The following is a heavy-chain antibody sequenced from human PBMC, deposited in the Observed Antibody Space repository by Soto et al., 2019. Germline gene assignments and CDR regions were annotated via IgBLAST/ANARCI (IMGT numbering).Heavy chain of an antibody. Sequence: SETLSLTCTVSGGSISSYYWSWIRQPPGKGLEWIGYIYYSGSTNYNPSLKSRVTISVDTSKNQFSLKLSSVTAADTAAYYCAREGDYFDYWGRGTLVTVSS. CDR3: AREGDYFDY. CDR1: GGSISSYY. V-gene: IGHV4-59*01. CDR2: IYYSGST. J-gene: IGHJ4*02.